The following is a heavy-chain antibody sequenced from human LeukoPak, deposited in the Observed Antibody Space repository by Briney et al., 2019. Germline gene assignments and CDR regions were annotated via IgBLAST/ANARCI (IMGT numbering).Heavy chain of an antibody. J-gene: IGHJ6*02. D-gene: IGHD3-10*01. CDR1: GFTFSSYW. CDR2: IKQDGSEK. Sequence: GGSLRLSCAASGFTFSSYWMSWVRQAPGKGLEWVANIKQDGSEKYYVDSVKGRFTISRDNAKNSLYLQMKCLRAEDTAVYYCAKGEGSGSYYYYYGMDVWGQGTTVTVSS. V-gene: IGHV3-7*05. CDR3: AKGEGSGSYYYYYGMDV.